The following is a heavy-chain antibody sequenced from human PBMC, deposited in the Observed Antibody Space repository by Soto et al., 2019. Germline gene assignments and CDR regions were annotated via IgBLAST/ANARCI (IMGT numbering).Heavy chain of an antibody. CDR3: AKDGVELASIVVVTNFDY. V-gene: IGHV3-23*01. J-gene: IGHJ4*02. CDR1: GFTFSSYA. Sequence: GGSLRLSCAASGFTFSSYAMSWVRQAPGKGLEWVSAISGSGGSTYYADSVKGRFTISRDNSKNTLYLQMNSLRAEDTAVYYCAKDGVELASIVVVTNFDYWGQGTLVTVSS. D-gene: IGHD3-22*01. CDR2: ISGSGGST.